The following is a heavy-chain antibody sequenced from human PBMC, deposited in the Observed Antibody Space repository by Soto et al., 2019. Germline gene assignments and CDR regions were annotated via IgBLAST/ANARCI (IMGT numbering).Heavy chain of an antibody. V-gene: IGHV4-34*01. D-gene: IGHD3-3*01. J-gene: IGHJ5*02. CDR1: GGSVNGYY. CDR2: INHTGGT. Sequence: PSETLSLTCAVYGGSVNGYYWNWIRQPPGKGLEWIGEINHTGGTHYNPSRKSRVTMSVDTSKNQFSLRLSSVTAADTAIYYCATRITVFGLLIPPFDPCGQGTQVTVSS. CDR3: ATRITVFGLLIPPFDP.